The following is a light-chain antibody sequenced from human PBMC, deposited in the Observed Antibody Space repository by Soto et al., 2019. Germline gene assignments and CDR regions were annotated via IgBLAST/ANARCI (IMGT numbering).Light chain of an antibody. CDR2: GAF. CDR3: QQYDNWPWT. CDR1: QSVSSN. Sequence: EIVMTQSPATLSLSPGERATLSCRASQSVSSNLAWYQQKPGQAPRLLIYGAFTRATGFPARFSGSGSGTDFTLTITSLQSEDFAVYYCQQYDNWPWTFGQGTKVDIK. V-gene: IGKV3-15*01. J-gene: IGKJ1*01.